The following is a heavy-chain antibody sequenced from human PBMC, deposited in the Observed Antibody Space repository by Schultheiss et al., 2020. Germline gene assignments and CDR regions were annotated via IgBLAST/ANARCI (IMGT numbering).Heavy chain of an antibody. J-gene: IGHJ4*02. D-gene: IGHD2-21*02. Sequence: SETLSLTCTVSGGSISSYYWSWIRQPPGKGLEWIGSIYYSGSTYYNPSLKSRVTISVDTSKNQFSLKLSSVTAADTAVYYCARDPLGGDCYFARGGGGQGTLVTVSS. CDR3: ARDPLGGDCYFARGG. V-gene: IGHV4-59*01. CDR2: IYYSGST. CDR1: GGSISSYY.